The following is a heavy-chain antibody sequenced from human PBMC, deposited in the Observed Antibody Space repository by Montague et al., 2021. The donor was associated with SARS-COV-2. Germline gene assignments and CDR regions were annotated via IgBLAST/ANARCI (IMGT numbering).Heavy chain of an antibody. CDR2: IFYNGYT. CDR1: GGTVRDYY. D-gene: IGHD1-1*01. V-gene: IGHV4-59*08. Sequence: SETLSLTCTVSGGTVRDYYWNWIRQTPGKGLEWIGYIFYNGYTKYNPSLESRVTLSVDTPGNQFFLSLRSVTASDTATYFCARHSVSEDGTFFRSYFDPWGQGAPVLVSS. CDR3: ARHSVSEDGTFFRSYFDP. J-gene: IGHJ5*02.